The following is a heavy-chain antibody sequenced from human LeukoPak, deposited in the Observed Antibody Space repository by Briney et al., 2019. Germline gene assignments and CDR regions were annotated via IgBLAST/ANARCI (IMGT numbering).Heavy chain of an antibody. CDR3: ASGYCSGGSCYAHHWFDP. Sequence: SETLSLTCTVSGGSISSYYWSWIRQPPGKGLEWIGYIYYSGSTNYNPSLKSRVTISVDTSKNQFSLKLSSVTAADTAVYYCASGYCSGGSCYAHHWFDPWGQGTLVTVSS. V-gene: IGHV4-59*12. D-gene: IGHD2-15*01. J-gene: IGHJ5*02. CDR1: GGSISSYY. CDR2: IYYSGST.